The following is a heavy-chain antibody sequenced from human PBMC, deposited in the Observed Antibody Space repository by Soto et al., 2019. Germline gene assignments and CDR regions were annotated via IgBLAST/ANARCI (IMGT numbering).Heavy chain of an antibody. V-gene: IGHV3-30-3*01. J-gene: IGHJ4*02. CDR3: ARAWSSSPMYYFDY. Sequence: VQLVAAGGGVVQPGRSLRLSCAASGFTFSRYAMHWVRQAPGKGLEWVAVISYDGSNKYYADSVKGRFTISRDNSKNTLYLQMNSLRAEDTAVYYCARAWSSSPMYYFDYWGQGTLVTVSS. D-gene: IGHD6-13*01. CDR2: ISYDGSNK. CDR1: GFTFSRYA.